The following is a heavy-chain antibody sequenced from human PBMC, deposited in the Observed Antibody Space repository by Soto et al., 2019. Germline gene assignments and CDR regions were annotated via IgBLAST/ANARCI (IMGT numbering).Heavy chain of an antibody. V-gene: IGHV3-23*01. CDR2: IIDSGGST. Sequence: ALRLSCSSSEFTFSSCAMWLVLQSPVKLLEWVSDIIDSGGSTAYADSVKGRFIVSRDNAKNTLHLQMNSLRVDDTAVYYCVRDLNFPYTGDYRGWFEAWGQGTPVTVSS. D-gene: IGHD4-17*01. J-gene: IGHJ5*02. CDR3: VRDLNFPYTGDYRGWFEA. CDR1: EFTFSSCA.